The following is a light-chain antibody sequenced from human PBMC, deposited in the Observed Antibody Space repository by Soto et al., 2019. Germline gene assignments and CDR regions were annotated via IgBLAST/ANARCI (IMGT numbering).Light chain of an antibody. V-gene: IGKV3-20*01. CDR1: QSVSSSY. CDR2: GAS. J-gene: IGKJ2*01. CDR3: QQYGSSPPYS. Sequence: EIVLTQSPGTLSLSPGERATLSCRASQSVSSSYLAWYQQKPGQAPRLLIYGASSRATGIPDRFSGSGSGTYFTLTISRLAPDDFAVYYCQQYGSSPPYSFGQGTKLEIK.